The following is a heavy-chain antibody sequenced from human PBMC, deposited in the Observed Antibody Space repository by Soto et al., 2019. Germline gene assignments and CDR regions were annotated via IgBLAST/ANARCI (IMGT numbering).Heavy chain of an antibody. V-gene: IGHV1-69*01. J-gene: IGHJ3*02. D-gene: IGHD6-19*01. CDR3: AGSVQPLLVLVRAFDI. CDR2: IIPIFGTA. CDR1: GGTFSSYA. Sequence: QVQLVQSGAEVKKPGSSVKVSCKASGGTFSSYAISWVRQAPGQGLEWMGGIIPIFGTANYAQKFQGRVTITADESTSTAYMELSSLRSEDTAVYYCAGSVQPLLVLVRAFDIWGQGTMVTVSS.